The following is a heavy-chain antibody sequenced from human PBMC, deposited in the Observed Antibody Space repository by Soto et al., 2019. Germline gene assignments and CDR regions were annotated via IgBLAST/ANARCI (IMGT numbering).Heavy chain of an antibody. V-gene: IGHV1-18*01. J-gene: IGHJ4*02. CDR3: ARRLYGDYDY. D-gene: IGHD4-17*01. CDR1: GYSFTTSG. Sequence: QAQLVQSGAEVKEPGASVKVSCKASGYSFTTSGITWVRQAPGQGLEWMGWISTYNGNTNYAQKLQDRFTPTTDTSTSTAYMELRSQRSDDTAVYYCARRLYGDYDYWGQGTLVTVSS. CDR2: ISTYNGNT.